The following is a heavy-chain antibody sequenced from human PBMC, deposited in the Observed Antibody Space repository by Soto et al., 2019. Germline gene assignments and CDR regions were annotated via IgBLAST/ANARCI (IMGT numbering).Heavy chain of an antibody. V-gene: IGHV2-70*01. J-gene: IGHJ4*02. CDR2: IDWDDDK. D-gene: IGHD4-17*01. CDR1: GFSLSTSGMC. Sequence: SGPTLVNPTQTLTLTCTFSGFSLSTSGMCVSWIRQPPGKALEWLALIDWDDDKYYSTSLKTRLTISKDTSKNQVVLTMTNMDPVDTATYYCARTTTLRWLTLYYFDYWGQGTLVTVSS. CDR3: ARTTTLRWLTLYYFDY.